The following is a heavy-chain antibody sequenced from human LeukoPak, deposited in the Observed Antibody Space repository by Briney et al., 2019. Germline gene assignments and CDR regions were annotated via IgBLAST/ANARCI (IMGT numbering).Heavy chain of an antibody. V-gene: IGHV4-38-2*02. D-gene: IGHD6-13*01. CDR2: IYHSGST. J-gene: IGHJ5*02. CDR3: ARGYDWFDP. CDR1: GYSISSGYY. Sequence: KSSETLSLTCTVSGYSISSGYYWGWIRQPPGKGLEWIGSIYHSGSTNYNPSLKSRVTISVDTSKNQFSLKLSSVTAADTAVYYCARGYDWFDPWGQGTLVTVSS.